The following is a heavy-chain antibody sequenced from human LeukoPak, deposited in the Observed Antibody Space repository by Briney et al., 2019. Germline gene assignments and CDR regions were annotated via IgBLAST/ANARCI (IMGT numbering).Heavy chain of an antibody. CDR3: ARDGDGHNQGNGMDV. CDR2: INPNSGGT. Sequence: ASVKVSCKASGYTFTGSYIHWVRQAPGQGLEWRGWINPNSGGTSSAQKFQGRVTMTRDTSVSTAYMELSRLRSDDTAVYYCARDGDGHNQGNGMDVWGQGTTVTVSS. V-gene: IGHV1-2*02. CDR1: GYTFTGSY. D-gene: IGHD5-24*01. J-gene: IGHJ6*02.